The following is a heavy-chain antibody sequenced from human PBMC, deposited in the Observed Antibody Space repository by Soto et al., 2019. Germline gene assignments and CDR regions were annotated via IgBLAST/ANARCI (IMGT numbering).Heavy chain of an antibody. D-gene: IGHD2-2*01. CDR1: GFTFSSYW. Sequence: GGSLRLSCAASGFTFSSYWMSWVRQAPGKGLEWVANIKQDGSEKYYVDSVKGRFTISRDNAKNSLYLQMNSLRAEDTAVYYCARDRDIGYCSSTSCYRSRAFDYWXQGTLVTVSS. CDR2: IKQDGSEK. CDR3: ARDRDIGYCSSTSCYRSRAFDY. V-gene: IGHV3-7*01. J-gene: IGHJ4*02.